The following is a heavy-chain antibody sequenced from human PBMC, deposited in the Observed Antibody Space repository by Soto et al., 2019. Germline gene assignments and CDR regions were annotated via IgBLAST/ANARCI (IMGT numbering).Heavy chain of an antibody. Sequence: GESLKISCKGSGCSFTSYWIGWVRQMPGKGLEWMGIIYPGDSDTRYSPSFQGQVTISADKSISTAYLQWSSLKASDTAMYYCASPVVPAAKGLSYYGMDVWGQGTTVTVSS. V-gene: IGHV5-51*01. CDR2: IYPGDSDT. CDR3: ASPVVPAAKGLSYYGMDV. J-gene: IGHJ6*02. D-gene: IGHD2-2*01. CDR1: GCSFTSYW.